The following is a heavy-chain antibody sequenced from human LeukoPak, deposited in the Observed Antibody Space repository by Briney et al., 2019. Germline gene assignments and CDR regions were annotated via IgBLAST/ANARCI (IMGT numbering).Heavy chain of an antibody. CDR3: ARGMYYYGSGSSFDN. J-gene: IGHJ4*02. V-gene: IGHV3-11*06. CDR1: GFTFSLYY. D-gene: IGHD3-10*01. Sequence: GGSLRLSCAASGFTFSLYYMNWIRQAPGKGLEWLSYISDSSTYTNYADSVKGRFTISRDNAKNSLYLQMNSLRAEDTAVYYCARGMYYYGSGSSFDNWGQGTLVTVSS. CDR2: ISDSSTYT.